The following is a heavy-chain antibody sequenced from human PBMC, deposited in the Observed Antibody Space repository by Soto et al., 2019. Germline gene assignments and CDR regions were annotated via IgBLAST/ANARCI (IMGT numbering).Heavy chain of an antibody. V-gene: IGHV3-30*18. CDR1: GFTLSSYG. CDR2: ISYDGSNK. Sequence: QVQLVEAGGGVVQPGRSLRLSCAASGFTLSSYGMHWDRQAPGKGLEWVAVISYDGSNKYYADSVKDRFTISRDNSKNTLYLQMNSLRAEDTAVYYCANIPYSWNGADAFDIWGQGTLVTVSS. J-gene: IGHJ3*02. CDR3: ANIPYSWNGADAFDI. D-gene: IGHD1-1*01.